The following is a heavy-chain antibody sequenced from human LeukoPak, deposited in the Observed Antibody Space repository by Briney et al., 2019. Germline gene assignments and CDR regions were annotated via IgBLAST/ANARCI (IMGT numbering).Heavy chain of an antibody. CDR2: IHNDGTGT. Sequence: GGSLRLSCAASGFTFSNYWMYWVRQAPGKGPVWVSRIHNDGTGTSYADSVKGRFTISRDNAKNTLYLQMNSLRAEDTAVYYCARDNGDYGDYWGQGTLVTVSS. D-gene: IGHD4-17*01. V-gene: IGHV3-74*01. J-gene: IGHJ4*02. CDR3: ARDNGDYGDY. CDR1: GFTFSNYW.